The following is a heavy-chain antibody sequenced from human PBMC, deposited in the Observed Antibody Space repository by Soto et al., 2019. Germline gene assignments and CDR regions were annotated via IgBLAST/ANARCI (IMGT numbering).Heavy chain of an antibody. D-gene: IGHD4-4*01. CDR2: IFYRGST. Sequence: SETLSLTCTVSGDSIRTYYWSWIRQPPGKGLEWIGYIFYRGSTQYNPSLKSRVTMSVDTSKNQVSLKMTSVTAADTAVYYCARHLPVTTDNYFGPWGQGTLVTVSS. CDR1: GDSIRTYY. V-gene: IGHV4-59*08. J-gene: IGHJ5*02. CDR3: ARHLPVTTDNYFGP.